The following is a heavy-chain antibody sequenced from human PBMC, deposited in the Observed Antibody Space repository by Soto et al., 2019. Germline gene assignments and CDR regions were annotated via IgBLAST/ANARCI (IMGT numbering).Heavy chain of an antibody. CDR3: ARAQWDLELRYFDSDYMDV. D-gene: IGHD3-9*01. J-gene: IGHJ6*03. CDR1: GFTFSSYS. CDR2: ISSSSSYI. Sequence: GESLKISCAASGFTFSSYSMNWVRQAPGKGLEWVSSISSSSSYIYYADSVKGRFTISRDNAKNSLYLQMNSLRAEDTAVYYCARAQWDLELRYFDSDYMDVWGKGTTVTVSS. V-gene: IGHV3-21*01.